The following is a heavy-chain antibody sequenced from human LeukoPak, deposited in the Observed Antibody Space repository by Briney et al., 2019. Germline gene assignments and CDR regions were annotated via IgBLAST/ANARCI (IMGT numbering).Heavy chain of an antibody. Sequence: GGSLRLSCAASGFTFSSYSMNWVRQAPGKGLEWVAVISYDGSNKYYADSVKGRFTISRDNSKNTLYLQMNSLRAEDTAVYYCAKDRGEVVAAYFDYWGQGTLVTVSS. V-gene: IGHV3-30*18. CDR2: ISYDGSNK. CDR3: AKDRGEVVAAYFDY. J-gene: IGHJ4*02. D-gene: IGHD2-15*01. CDR1: GFTFSSYS.